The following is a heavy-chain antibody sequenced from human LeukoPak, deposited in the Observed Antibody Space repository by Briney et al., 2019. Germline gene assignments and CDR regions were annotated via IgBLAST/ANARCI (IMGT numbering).Heavy chain of an antibody. CDR2: ISGSGGST. J-gene: IGHJ6*03. CDR1: GFTFSSYA. CDR3: AKDPGYCSSTSCGYYYYMDV. D-gene: IGHD2-2*01. V-gene: IGHV3-23*01. Sequence: PGGSLRLSCAASGFTFSSYAMSWVRQAPGKGLEWVSAISGSGGSTYYADSVKGRFTISRDNSKNTLYLQMNSLRAEDTAVYYCAKDPGYCSSTSCGYYYYMDVWGKGTTVTVSS.